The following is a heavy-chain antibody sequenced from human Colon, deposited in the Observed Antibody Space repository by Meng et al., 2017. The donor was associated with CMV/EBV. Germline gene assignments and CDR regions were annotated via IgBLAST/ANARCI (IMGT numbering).Heavy chain of an antibody. J-gene: IGHJ4*02. Sequence: QVHLVQSGAEVKKPGASVKVSCKASGYSFTGYYVHWVRQAPGQGLEWMGRINPNNGGTNSAQKLQGRVTMTTDTSINTAYMELISLTSDDTAVYYCTRGQFFSDYWGQGTLVTVSS. D-gene: IGHD6-19*01. CDR2: INPNNGGT. CDR3: TRGQFFSDY. V-gene: IGHV1-2*06. CDR1: GYSFTGYY.